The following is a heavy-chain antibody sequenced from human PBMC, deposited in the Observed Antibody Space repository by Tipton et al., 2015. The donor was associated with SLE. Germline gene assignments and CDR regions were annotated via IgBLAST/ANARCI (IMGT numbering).Heavy chain of an antibody. CDR2: LFYSGST. CDR1: GGSLSSYY. D-gene: IGHD3-10*01. V-gene: IGHV4-59*08. Sequence: TLSLTCTVSGGSLSSYYWSWIRQSPEKGLEWIGYLFYSGSTNYNPSLESRVTISVDTSKTQFSLKLSSVTAEDTAVYYCARRGSLVPGVIIKQDWYVDLWGRGTLVTVSS. CDR3: ARRGSLVPGVIIKQDWYVDL. J-gene: IGHJ2*01.